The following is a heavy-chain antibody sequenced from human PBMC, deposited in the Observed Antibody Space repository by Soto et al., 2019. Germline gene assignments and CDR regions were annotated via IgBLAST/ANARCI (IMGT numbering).Heavy chain of an antibody. CDR1: GGTFSSYA. J-gene: IGHJ5*01. Sequence: SVKVSCKASGGTFSSYAISWVRQAPGQGLEWMGGIIPIFGTANYAQKFQGRVTITADESTSTAYMELSSLRSEDTAVYYCARETYYDILTGSSLRPPVHGWFASWGQGTLVTGSS. V-gene: IGHV1-69*13. D-gene: IGHD3-9*01. CDR3: ARETYYDILTGSSLRPPVHGWFAS. CDR2: IIPIFGTA.